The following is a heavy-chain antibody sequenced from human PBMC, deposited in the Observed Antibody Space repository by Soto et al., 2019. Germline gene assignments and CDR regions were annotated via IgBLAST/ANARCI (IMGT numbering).Heavy chain of an antibody. D-gene: IGHD1-26*01. J-gene: IGHJ5*02. Sequence: QVQLQESGPGLVKPSQTLSLTCTVSGGSITTSGDYWSWIRQHPGKGLEWIGYISHSGITEYNPSLKSRLTFSIDTSKSQFSLEMNSVTAADTAVYYCARVSHDFYYGWFDPWGQGTPVIVSS. V-gene: IGHV4-31*03. CDR1: GGSITTSGDY. CDR3: ARVSHDFYYGWFDP. CDR2: ISHSGIT.